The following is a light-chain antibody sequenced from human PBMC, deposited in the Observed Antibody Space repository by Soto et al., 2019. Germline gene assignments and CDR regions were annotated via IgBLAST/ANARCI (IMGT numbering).Light chain of an antibody. CDR2: EVS. CDR1: NNDVGGYNY. V-gene: IGLV2-14*01. Sequence: QSALTQPASVSGSPGQSITISCTGTNNDVGGYNYVSWYQQHPGKAPKLVIYEVSNRPSGVSNRFSGSKSDNTASLTISGLQAEDEADYYCSSYTSSSTLVFGGGTKVTVL. CDR3: SSYTSSSTLV. J-gene: IGLJ3*02.